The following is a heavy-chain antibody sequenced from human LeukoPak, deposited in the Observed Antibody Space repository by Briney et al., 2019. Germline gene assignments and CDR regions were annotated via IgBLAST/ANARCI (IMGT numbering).Heavy chain of an antibody. J-gene: IGHJ6*03. CDR2: MNPNSGNT. CDR3: ARRALYYYYYMDV. CDR1: GYTFTSYY. Sequence: ASVKVSCKASGYTFTSYYMHWVRQATGQGLEWMGWMNPNSGNTGYAQKFQGRVTITRNTSISTAYMELSSLRSEDTAVYYCARRALYYYYYMDVWGKGTTITVSS. V-gene: IGHV1-8*03.